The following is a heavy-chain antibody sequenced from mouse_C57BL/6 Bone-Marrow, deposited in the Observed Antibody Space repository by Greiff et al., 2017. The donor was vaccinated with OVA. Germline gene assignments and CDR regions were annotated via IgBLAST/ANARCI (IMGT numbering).Heavy chain of an antibody. CDR3: AREVYDMDY. D-gene: IGHD2-12*01. CDR1: GYTFTSYW. Sequence: QVQLQQPGAELVMPGASVKLSCKASGYTFTSYWMHWVKQRPGQGLEWIGMIHPNSGSTNYNEKFKSKATLTVDKSSSTAYMQLSSLTSEDSAVYYCAREVYDMDYWGQGTTLTVSS. CDR2: IHPNSGST. J-gene: IGHJ2*01. V-gene: IGHV1-64*01.